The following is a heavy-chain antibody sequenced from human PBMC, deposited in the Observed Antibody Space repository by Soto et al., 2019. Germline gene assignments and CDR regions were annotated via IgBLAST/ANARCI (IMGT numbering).Heavy chain of an antibody. CDR3: ARGRSGYYYAYYGMDV. V-gene: IGHV4-34*01. CDR2: INHSGST. CDR1: GGSFSGYY. D-gene: IGHD3-3*01. Sequence: SETLSLTCAVYGGSFSGYYWSWIRQPPGKGLEWIGEINHSGSTNYNPSLKSRVTISVDTSKNQFSLKLSSVTAADTAVYYCARGRSGYYYAYYGMDVWGQGTTVTVSS. J-gene: IGHJ6*02.